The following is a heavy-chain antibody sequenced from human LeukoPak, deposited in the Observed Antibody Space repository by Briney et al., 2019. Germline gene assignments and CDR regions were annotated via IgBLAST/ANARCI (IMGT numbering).Heavy chain of an antibody. CDR1: GYTFTGYY. CDR2: IKPNSGGT. V-gene: IGHV1-2*02. J-gene: IGHJ5*01. D-gene: IGHD5-12*01. Sequence: GASVRVSCKASGYTFTGYYMHWVRQAPGQGLEWMGWIKPNSGGTNYAQKFQGRVTMTRDTSISTAYMEISRLTSDDTAVYYCARYRTPSRGYDSVNWFDYWGQGTLVSVSS. CDR3: ARYRTPSRGYDSVNWFDY.